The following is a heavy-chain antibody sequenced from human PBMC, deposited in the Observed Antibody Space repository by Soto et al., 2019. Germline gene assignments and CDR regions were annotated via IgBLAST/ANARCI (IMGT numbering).Heavy chain of an antibody. D-gene: IGHD3-22*01. Sequence: QVQLVQSGAEVKKPGSSVKVSCKASGGTFSSYAISWVRQAPGQGLEWMGGIIPIFGTANYAKKFKGRGTITADESTSTAYMEMSSLRSEDTAVYYCARVWGNFTRIVVVHYAFDLWGQGTMVTVSS. CDR1: GGTFSSYA. CDR3: ARVWGNFTRIVVVHYAFDL. J-gene: IGHJ3*01. V-gene: IGHV1-69*01. CDR2: IIPIFGTA.